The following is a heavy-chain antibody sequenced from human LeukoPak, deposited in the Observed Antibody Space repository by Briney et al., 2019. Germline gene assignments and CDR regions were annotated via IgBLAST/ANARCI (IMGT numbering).Heavy chain of an antibody. V-gene: IGHV1-69*04. CDR3: ARERKYCSGGSCYSGAGY. CDR2: IIPILGIA. Sequence: SVKVSCKASGGTFSSYAISWVRQAPGQGLEWMGRIIPILGIANYAQKFQGRVTITADKSTSTAYMELSSLRSEDTAVYYCARERKYCSGGSCYSGAGYWGQGTLVTVSS. D-gene: IGHD2-15*01. CDR1: GGTFSSYA. J-gene: IGHJ4*02.